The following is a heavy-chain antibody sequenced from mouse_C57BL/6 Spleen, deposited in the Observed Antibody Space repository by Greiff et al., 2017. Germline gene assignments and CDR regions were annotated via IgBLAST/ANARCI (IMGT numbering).Heavy chain of an antibody. CDR3: ARRGASESGWLLRGDY. J-gene: IGHJ2*01. V-gene: IGHV1-81*01. Sequence: VQLQQSGAELARPGASVKLSCKASGYTFTSYGISWVKQRTGQGLEWIGEIYPRSGNTYYNEKFKGKATLTADKSSSTAYMELRSLTSEDSAVYFWARRGASESGWLLRGDYWGQGTTLTVSS. CDR2: IYPRSGNT. D-gene: IGHD2-3*01. CDR1: GYTFTSYG.